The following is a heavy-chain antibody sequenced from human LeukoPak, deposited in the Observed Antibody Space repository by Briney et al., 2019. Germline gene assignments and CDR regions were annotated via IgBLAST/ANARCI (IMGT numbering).Heavy chain of an antibody. Sequence: GGSLRLSCAASGFTFDDYGVNWVRHAPGKGLEWVSSINRNGGKTDYADSVKGRFTISRDNAKNSLFLQMNSLRADDTAFYYCARGWTGDPAPYFFDYWGQGTLVTVSS. V-gene: IGHV3-20*04. CDR1: GFTFDDYG. D-gene: IGHD3/OR15-3a*01. CDR3: ARGWTGDPAPYFFDY. CDR2: INRNGGKT. J-gene: IGHJ4*02.